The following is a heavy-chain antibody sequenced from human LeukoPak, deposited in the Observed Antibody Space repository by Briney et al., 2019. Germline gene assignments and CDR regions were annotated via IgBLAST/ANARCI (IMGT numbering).Heavy chain of an antibody. CDR2: VSGDNGNT. CDR3: AKDVYHSGTNWYDVFDV. CDR1: GYTFTTYG. Sequence: GASVKVSCKASGYTFTTYGISWVRQPPGQGLEWMGWVSGDNGNTNYAQKLQGRDTMTTDTSTNTAYMELRSLRSDDTAVYYCAKDVYHSGTNWYDVFDVWGQGTMVTVSS. V-gene: IGHV1-18*01. J-gene: IGHJ3*01. D-gene: IGHD1-26*01.